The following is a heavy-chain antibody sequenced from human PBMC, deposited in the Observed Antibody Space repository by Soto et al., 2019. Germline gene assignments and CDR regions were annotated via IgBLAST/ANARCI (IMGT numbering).Heavy chain of an antibody. CDR2: IYSSGST. V-gene: IGHV4-4*07. CDR3: ARVGGLADRDV. CDR1: GGSIRSFY. J-gene: IGHJ6*02. D-gene: IGHD3-10*01. Sequence: PSETLSLTCTVSGGSIRSFYWSWIRQPAGKGLEWIGRIYSSGSTNYNPSLKSRVTMSVDTSKNQFSLKVSSVTAADTAVDYCARVGGLADRDVWGQGTTVTVSS.